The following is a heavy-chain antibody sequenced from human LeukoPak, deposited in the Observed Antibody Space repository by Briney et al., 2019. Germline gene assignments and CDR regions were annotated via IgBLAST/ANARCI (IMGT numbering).Heavy chain of an antibody. CDR2: ISYSGST. D-gene: IGHD3-10*01. CDR1: GGSISSSNYY. J-gene: IGHJ5*02. CDR3: ARDIMVRGIQTEGFDP. Sequence: SETLSLTCTVSGGSISSSNYYWGWIRQPPGKGLEWIGYISYSGSTYYNPSLKSRVTISVDTSKNQFSLKLSSVTAADTAVYYCARDIMVRGIQTEGFDPWGQGTLVTVSS. V-gene: IGHV4-39*07.